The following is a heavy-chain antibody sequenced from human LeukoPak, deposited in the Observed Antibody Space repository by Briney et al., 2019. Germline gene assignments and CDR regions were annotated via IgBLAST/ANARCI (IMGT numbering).Heavy chain of an antibody. V-gene: IGHV4-4*07. D-gene: IGHD6-19*01. CDR2: IYTSGST. CDR1: GGSISSYY. Sequence: PSETLSLTCTVSGGSISSYYWSWIRQPAGKGLEWLGRIYTSGSTNYNPSLKSRVTMSVDTSKNQFSLKLSSVTAADTAVYYCARDGVGEYSSGWYAYYYYYMDVWGKGTTVTVSS. J-gene: IGHJ6*03. CDR3: ARDGVGEYSSGWYAYYYYYMDV.